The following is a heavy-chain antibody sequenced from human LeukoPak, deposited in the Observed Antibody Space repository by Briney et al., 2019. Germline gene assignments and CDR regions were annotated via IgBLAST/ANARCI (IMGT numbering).Heavy chain of an antibody. J-gene: IGHJ4*02. CDR2: IYYSGST. CDR1: GGSISSGDYF. CDR3: ARGGSYDFWSGYYPGYYFDY. V-gene: IGHV4-30-4*01. Sequence: SQTLSLTCTVSGGSISSGDYFWRWIRQPPGKGLEWIGYIYYSGSTYYNPSLKSRVTISVDTSKNQFSLKLRSATAADTAVYYCARGGSYDFWSGYYPGYYFDYWGQGTLVTVSS. D-gene: IGHD3-3*01.